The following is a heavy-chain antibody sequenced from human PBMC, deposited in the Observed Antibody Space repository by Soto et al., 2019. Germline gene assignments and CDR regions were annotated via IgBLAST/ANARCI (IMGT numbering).Heavy chain of an antibody. Sequence: QVQLVQSGAEVKEPGASVKVSCKASGYTFTSYTMHWVRQAPGQRLEWMGCINAGNGNTKYSQKFQGRVTFTRDTSATTVYMELSCLGSEDTAVYYCARDRYYGSGVYNHFGHWGQGTPVTVSS. CDR3: ARDRYYGSGVYNHFGH. D-gene: IGHD3-10*01. CDR1: GYTFTSYT. V-gene: IGHV1-3*01. CDR2: INAGNGNT. J-gene: IGHJ4*02.